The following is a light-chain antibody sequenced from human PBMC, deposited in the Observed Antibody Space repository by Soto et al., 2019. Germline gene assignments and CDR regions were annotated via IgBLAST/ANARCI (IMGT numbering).Light chain of an antibody. CDR3: QQRYSTRWT. Sequence: DIQMTQSPSSLSASVGDRVTITCRASQSISSYLNWYQQKPGKAPKLLIYGASSLKSGVPSKFSGGGSGTDFTLTISSLQPEDFAAYFCQQRYSTRWTFGQGTKVEIK. CDR1: QSISSY. J-gene: IGKJ1*01. V-gene: IGKV1-39*01. CDR2: GAS.